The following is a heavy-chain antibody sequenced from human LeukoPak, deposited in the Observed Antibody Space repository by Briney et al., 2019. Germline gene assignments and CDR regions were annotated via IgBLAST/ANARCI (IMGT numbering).Heavy chain of an antibody. CDR1: GFTFRSFL. D-gene: IGHD3-9*01. CDR2: ISGSGGST. J-gene: IGHJ4*02. V-gene: IGHV3-23*01. CDR3: AKDRDILTGYSPYYFDY. Sequence: TLGAPRLSFAAPGFTFRSFLLSWGPPAPGKGGGWVSAISGSGGSTNYADSVKGRFTISRDNSKNTLYLQMSSVRAEDTAVYYCAKDRDILTGYSPYYFDYWGQGTLVTVSS.